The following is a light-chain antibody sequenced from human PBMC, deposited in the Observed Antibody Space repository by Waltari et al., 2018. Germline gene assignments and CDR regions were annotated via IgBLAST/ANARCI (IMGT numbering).Light chain of an antibody. CDR3: SSQSSNNVVL. CDR1: SNDVRGYNS. CDR2: DVS. V-gene: IGLV2-14*01. J-gene: IGLJ2*01. Sequence: QSALTQPASVSGSPGPSVTIFCTGTSNDVRGYNSVPWYQEHPGQAPRVIIYDVSDRPSGVSDRFSGSKSGNTASLTISGLQAEDEADYYCSSQSSNNVVLFGGGTKLTVL.